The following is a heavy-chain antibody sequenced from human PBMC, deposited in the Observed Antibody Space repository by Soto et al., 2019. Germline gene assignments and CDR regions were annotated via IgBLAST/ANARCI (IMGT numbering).Heavy chain of an antibody. Sequence: ASVKVSCKASGYTFTSYYMHWVRQAPGQGLEWMGIINPSGGSTSYAQKFQGRVTMTRDTSTSTVYMELSSLRSEDTAVYYCARDRCWLLCHHSYGMDVWGQGTTVTVSS. V-gene: IGHV1-46*01. CDR1: GYTFTSYY. CDR2: INPSGGST. D-gene: IGHD2-21*01. CDR3: ARDRCWLLCHHSYGMDV. J-gene: IGHJ6*02.